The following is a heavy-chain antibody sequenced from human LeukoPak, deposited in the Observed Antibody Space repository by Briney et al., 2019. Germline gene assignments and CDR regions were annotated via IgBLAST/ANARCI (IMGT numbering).Heavy chain of an antibody. CDR3: ARGDYPRQ. D-gene: IGHD2-21*01. V-gene: IGHV3-21*01. CDR2: ISSGVGNM. CDR1: GFTFSNFA. J-gene: IGHJ6*04. Sequence: GGSLRLSCVASGFTFSNFAMNWVRQAPGKGLEWVSTISSGVGNMYYADSVEGRFTVSRDNAKNSVFLQMSSLRAVDTAVYYCARGDYPRQWGKGTTVTVSS.